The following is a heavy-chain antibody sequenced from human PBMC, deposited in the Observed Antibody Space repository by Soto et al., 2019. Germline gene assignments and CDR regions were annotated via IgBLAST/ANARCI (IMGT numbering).Heavy chain of an antibody. J-gene: IGHJ3*02. V-gene: IGHV1-46*01. Sequence: QVQLVQSGAEVKKPGASVKVSCKASGYTFTSYYMHWVRQAPGQGLEWMGIINPSGGSTSYAQKFQGRVSMTRDTYTSTVYMELSSLRSEDTAVYYCARVRDRITMIVAGGDAFDIWGQGTMVTVSS. CDR2: INPSGGST. CDR3: ARVRDRITMIVAGGDAFDI. D-gene: IGHD3-22*01. CDR1: GYTFTSYY.